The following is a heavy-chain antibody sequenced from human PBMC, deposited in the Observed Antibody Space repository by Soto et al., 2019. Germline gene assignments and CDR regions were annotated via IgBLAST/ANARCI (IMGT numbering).Heavy chain of an antibody. CDR2: IIPIVGTA. D-gene: IGHD3-10*01. V-gene: IGHV1-69*13. Sequence: SVKVSCKASGGTFSSYAISWVRQAPGQGLEWMGGIIPIVGTANYAQKFQGRVTITADESTSTSYMELSSLRSEDTAVYYCARSKGSGSYYNGFDYWGQGTLVTVSS. J-gene: IGHJ4*02. CDR1: GGTFSSYA. CDR3: ARSKGSGSYYNGFDY.